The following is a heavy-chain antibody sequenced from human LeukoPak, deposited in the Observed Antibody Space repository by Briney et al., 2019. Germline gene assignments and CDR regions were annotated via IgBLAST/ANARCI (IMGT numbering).Heavy chain of an antibody. J-gene: IGHJ4*02. CDR2: ISYDGSNK. Sequence: GRSLRLSCAASGFTFSSYAMHCVRQAPGKGLEWVAVISYDGSNKYYADSVKGRFTISRDNSKNTLYLQMNSLRAEDTAVYYCARGVWFGELLSYFDYWGQGTLVTVSS. V-gene: IGHV3-30*04. CDR3: ARGVWFGELLSYFDY. D-gene: IGHD3-10*01. CDR1: GFTFSSYA.